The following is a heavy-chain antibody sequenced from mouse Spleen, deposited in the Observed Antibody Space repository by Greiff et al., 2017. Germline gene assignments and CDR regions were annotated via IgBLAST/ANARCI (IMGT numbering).Heavy chain of an antibody. CDR1: GYTFTDYN. D-gene: IGHD2-4*01. Sequence: VQLKQSGPELVKPGASVKMSCKASGYTFTDYNMHWVKQSHGKSLEWIGYINPNNGGTSYNQKFKGKATLTVNKSSSTAYMELRSLTSEDSAVYYCALYYDYSYFDYWGQGTTLTVSS. CDR3: ALYYDYSYFDY. CDR2: INPNNGGT. V-gene: IGHV1-22*01. J-gene: IGHJ2*01.